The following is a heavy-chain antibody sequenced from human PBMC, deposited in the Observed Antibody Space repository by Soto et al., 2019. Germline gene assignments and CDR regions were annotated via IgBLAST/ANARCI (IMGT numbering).Heavy chain of an antibody. Sequence: QVQLVESGGGVVQPGRSLRLSCVASGFTFSSYGMHWVRQAPGKGLEWVAVVWYDGGNEYYADSVKGRFTISRDNSKNPLYLQMNSLRVEDTAVYYCARGGRDCSGTSGHLGDYWGQGTLVTVSS. V-gene: IGHV3-33*01. D-gene: IGHD2-2*01. CDR1: GFTFSSYG. CDR2: VWYDGGNE. CDR3: ARGGRDCSGTSGHLGDY. J-gene: IGHJ4*02.